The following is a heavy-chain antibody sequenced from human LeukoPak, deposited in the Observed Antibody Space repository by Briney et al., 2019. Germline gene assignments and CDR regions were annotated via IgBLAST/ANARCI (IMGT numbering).Heavy chain of an antibody. Sequence: PGGSLRLSCAASGFTFSSYAMHWVRQAPGKGLEWVAVISYDGSNKYYADSVKGRFTISRDNSKNTLYLQMNSLRAEDTAVYYCARESGVGARRGFFDYWGQGTLVTVSS. J-gene: IGHJ4*02. V-gene: IGHV3-30-3*01. CDR3: ARESGVGARRGFFDY. CDR2: ISYDGSNK. CDR1: GFTFSSYA. D-gene: IGHD1-26*01.